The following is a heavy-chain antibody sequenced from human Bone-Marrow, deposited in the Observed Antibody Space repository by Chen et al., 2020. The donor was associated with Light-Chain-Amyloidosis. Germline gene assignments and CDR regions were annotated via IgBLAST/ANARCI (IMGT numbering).Heavy chain of an antibody. CDR2: FLSDGSQK. CDR3: ARDADTSSHYSHLDY. D-gene: IGHD3-22*01. CDR1: GFSPSNYG. Sequence: QVQLVESGGGVVQPGGSLSLSCASSGFSPSNYGIHWVRQAPGKGLEWVAVFLSDGSQKYCADSVNGRFTVSRDISKNSLYLQMSSLRAEDTAIYYCARDADTSSHYSHLDYWGQGAQVTVSS. V-gene: IGHV3-33*01. J-gene: IGHJ4*02.